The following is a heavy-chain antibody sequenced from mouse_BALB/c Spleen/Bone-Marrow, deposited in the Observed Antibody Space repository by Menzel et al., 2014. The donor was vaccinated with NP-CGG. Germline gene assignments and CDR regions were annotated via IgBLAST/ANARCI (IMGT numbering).Heavy chain of an antibody. CDR2: ISSGGSTI. J-gene: IGHJ2*01. V-gene: IGHV5-17*02. D-gene: IGHD4-1*01. CDR3: TRGGNWDDVDY. CDR1: GFTFSSFG. Sequence: EVKVVESGGGLVRPGGSGKLSCAASGFTFSSFGMHWVRQAPEKGLEWVAYISSGGSTILYADTVKGRFPISRDKPRNTLFLQMPSLRSEDTAMYYCTRGGNWDDVDYWGEGATLAVSS.